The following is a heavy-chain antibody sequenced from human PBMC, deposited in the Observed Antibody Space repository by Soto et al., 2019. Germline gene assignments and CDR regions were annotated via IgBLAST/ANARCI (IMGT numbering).Heavy chain of an antibody. J-gene: IGHJ4*02. CDR2: INHSGST. CDR1: GGSFSGYY. V-gene: IGHV4-34*01. Sequence: SETLSLTCAVYGGSFSGYYWSWIRQPPGKGLEWIGEINHSGSTNYNPSLKSRVTISVDTSKNQFSLELSSVTAADTAVYYCARLGSPVLRESIDYWGQGTLVTVSS. CDR3: ARLGSPVLRESIDY. D-gene: IGHD1-26*01.